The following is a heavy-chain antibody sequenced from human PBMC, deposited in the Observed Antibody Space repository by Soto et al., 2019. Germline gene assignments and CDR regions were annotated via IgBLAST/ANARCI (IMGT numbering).Heavy chain of an antibody. CDR3: ARRGGADAFDI. D-gene: IGHD6-25*01. J-gene: IGHJ3*02. Sequence: PGESLKISCQGSGYSFATHWIGWVRQMPGKGLQWMGIIYPGDSDTRTSPSFQGQVTISADKSISTAYLQWSSLKASDTAMYYCARRGGADAFDIWGQGTMVTVSS. CDR1: GYSFATHW. CDR2: IYPGDSDT. V-gene: IGHV5-51*01.